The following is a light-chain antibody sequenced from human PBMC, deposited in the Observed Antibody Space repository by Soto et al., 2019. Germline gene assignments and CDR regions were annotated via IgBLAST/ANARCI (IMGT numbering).Light chain of an antibody. Sequence: DIQMTQSPSTLSASVGDRVTITCRASQSTSSYLAWYQQKPGKAPKLLIYDASSLESGVPSRFSGSGSGTEFTLTISSLQPDDFATYYCQQYNVYSWTFGQGTKVDIK. CDR3: QQYNVYSWT. CDR1: QSTSSY. V-gene: IGKV1-5*01. CDR2: DAS. J-gene: IGKJ1*01.